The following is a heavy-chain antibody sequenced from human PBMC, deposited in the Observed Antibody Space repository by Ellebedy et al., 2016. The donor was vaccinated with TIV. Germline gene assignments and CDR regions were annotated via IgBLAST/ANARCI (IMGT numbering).Heavy chain of an antibody. J-gene: IGHJ6*02. D-gene: IGHD5-24*01. CDR3: ARERWLQPPYYYYGMDV. CDR2: INPNSGGT. V-gene: IGHV1-2*02. Sequence: ASVKVSCXASGYTFTGYYMHWVRQAPGQGLEWMGWINPNSGGTNYAQKFQGRVTMTRDTSISTAYMELSRLRSDDTAVYYCARERWLQPPYYYYGMDVWGQGTTVTVSS. CDR1: GYTFTGYY.